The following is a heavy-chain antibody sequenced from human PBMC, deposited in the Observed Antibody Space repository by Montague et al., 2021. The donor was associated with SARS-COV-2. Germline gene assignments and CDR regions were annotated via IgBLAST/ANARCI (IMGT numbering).Heavy chain of an antibody. V-gene: IGHV4-34*01. J-gene: IGHJ4*02. CDR1: GGSFSDYH. D-gene: IGHD1-1*01. Sequence: ETLSLTCAVYGGSFSDYHWTWIRQSPGGGLEWIGQTNYGGSTKYNPSLRSRVTISIDTSKNQFSLKLTSVTAADTAVYYCARGAPGYWGQGTLVTVSS. CDR2: TNYGGST. CDR3: ARGAPGY.